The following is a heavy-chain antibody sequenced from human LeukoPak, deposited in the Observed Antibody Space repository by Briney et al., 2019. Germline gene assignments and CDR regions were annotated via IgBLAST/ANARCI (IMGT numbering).Heavy chain of an antibody. CDR3: ARATVTTTWFDP. J-gene: IGHJ5*02. CDR2: IYYSGGT. CDR1: GGSISSYY. V-gene: IGHV4-59*12. Sequence: SETLSLTCIVSGGSISSYYWSWIRQPPGKGLEWIGYIYYSGGTNYNPSLKSRVTISVDTSKNQFSLKLSSVTAADTAVYYCARATVTTTWFDPWGQGTLVTVSS. D-gene: IGHD4-17*01.